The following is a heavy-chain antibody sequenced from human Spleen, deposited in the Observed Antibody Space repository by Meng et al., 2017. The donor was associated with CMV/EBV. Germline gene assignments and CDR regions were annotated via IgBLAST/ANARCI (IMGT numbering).Heavy chain of an antibody. D-gene: IGHD3-10*01. V-gene: IGHV4-34*01. CDR1: GGSFSGYY. CDR3: ARGRVGRARYYFDY. Sequence: QWQLQPWGAGLLMPSETLSITCAVYGGSFSGYYWSWIRQPPGKGLEWIGEINHSGSTNYNPSLKSRVTISVDTSKNQFSLKLSSVTAADTAVYYCARGRVGRARYYFDYWGQGTLVTVAS. J-gene: IGHJ4*02. CDR2: INHSGST.